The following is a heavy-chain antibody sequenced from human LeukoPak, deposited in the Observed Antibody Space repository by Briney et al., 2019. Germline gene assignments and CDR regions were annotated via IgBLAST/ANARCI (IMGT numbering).Heavy chain of an antibody. CDR1: GFTFSSYA. CDR3: TRDRGAYNLYDY. Sequence: GGSLRLSCAASGFTFSSYAMSGIRQAPGKGLEWVGFIRSKAYGETADYAASVKGRFTISRDDSKAIAYLQMNSLKTEDTAVYHCTRDRGAYNLYDYWGQGTLVTVSS. J-gene: IGHJ4*02. CDR2: IRSKAYGETA. D-gene: IGHD1-1*01. V-gene: IGHV3-49*03.